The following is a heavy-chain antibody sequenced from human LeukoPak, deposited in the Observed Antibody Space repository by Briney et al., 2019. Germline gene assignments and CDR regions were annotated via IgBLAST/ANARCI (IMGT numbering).Heavy chain of an antibody. D-gene: IGHD3-3*01. CDR1: GFTFSSYA. V-gene: IGHV3-23*01. CDR2: ISGSGGST. Sequence: PGGSLRLSCAASGFTFSSYAMSWVRQAPGKGLERVSAISGSGGSTYYADPVKGRFTISRDNSKNTLYLQMNSLRAEDTAVYYCAKDVLRFLEWLPAPSYYYGMDVWGQGTTVTVSS. CDR3: AKDVLRFLEWLPAPSYYYGMDV. J-gene: IGHJ6*02.